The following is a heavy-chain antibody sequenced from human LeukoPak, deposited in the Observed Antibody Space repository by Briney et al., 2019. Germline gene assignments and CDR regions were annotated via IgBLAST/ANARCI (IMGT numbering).Heavy chain of an antibody. CDR1: GGSFSGYY. CDR3: ARVGSSWPRDAFDI. CDR2: INHRGST. D-gene: IGHD6-13*01. V-gene: IGHV4-34*01. Sequence: SETLSLTCAVYGGSFSGYYWSWIRQPPGKGLEWIGEINHRGSTNYNPSLKSRVTISVDTSKNQFSLKLSSVTAADTAVYYCARVGSSWPRDAFDIWGQGTMVTVSS. J-gene: IGHJ3*02.